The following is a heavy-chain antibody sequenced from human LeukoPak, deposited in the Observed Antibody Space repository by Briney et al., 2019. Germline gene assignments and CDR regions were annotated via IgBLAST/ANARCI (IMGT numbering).Heavy chain of an antibody. CDR1: GGSISSGGYY. V-gene: IGHV4-31*03. Sequence: PSETLSLTCTVSGGSISSGGYYWSWIRQHPGKGLEWLGYIYYSGSTYYNPSLKSRVTISVDTSKNQFSLKLSSVTAADTAVYYCARDRGGYYGSGTKFDPWGQGTLVTVSS. D-gene: IGHD3-10*01. CDR2: IYYSGST. J-gene: IGHJ5*02. CDR3: ARDRGGYYGSGTKFDP.